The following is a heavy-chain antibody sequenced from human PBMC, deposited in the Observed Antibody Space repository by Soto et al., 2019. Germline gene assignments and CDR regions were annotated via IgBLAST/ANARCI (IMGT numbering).Heavy chain of an antibody. CDR2: FDPEDGET. V-gene: IGHV1-24*01. CDR3: ATFTLSGYDFHWFDP. D-gene: IGHD5-12*01. Sequence: ASVKVSCKVSGYTLTELSVHWVRQAPGKGLEWMGGFDPEDGETIYAQKFQGRVTMTEDTSTDTAYMELSSLRSEDTAVYYCATFTLSGYDFHWFDPWGQGTLVTVSS. CDR1: GYTLTELS. J-gene: IGHJ5*02.